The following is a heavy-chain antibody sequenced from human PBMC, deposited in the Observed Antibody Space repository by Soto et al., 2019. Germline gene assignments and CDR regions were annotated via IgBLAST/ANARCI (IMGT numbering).Heavy chain of an antibody. CDR1: GFTFSSYS. J-gene: IGHJ4*02. CDR2: ISSSSSTI. CDR3: ARDLRWAVAGTDSFDY. V-gene: IGHV3-48*04. Sequence: GGSLRLSCAASGFTFSSYSMNWVRQAPGKGLEWVSYISSSSSTIYYADSVKGRFTISRDNAKNSLYLQMNSLRAEDTAVYYCARDLRWAVAGTDSFDYWGQGTLVTVSS. D-gene: IGHD6-19*01.